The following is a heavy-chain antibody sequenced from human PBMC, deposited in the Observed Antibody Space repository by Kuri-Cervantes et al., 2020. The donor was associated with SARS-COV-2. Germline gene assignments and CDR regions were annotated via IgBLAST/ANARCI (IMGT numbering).Heavy chain of an antibody. CDR1: GFTFSSYA. Sequence: GESLKISCAASGFTFSSYAMSWVRQAPGKGLEWVSAISGSGGSTYYADSVKGRFTISRDNAKNSLYLQMNSLRAEDTAVYYCASGYGSGSYYSIPFDYWGQGTLVTVSS. CDR3: ASGYGSGSYYSIPFDY. CDR2: ISGSGGST. J-gene: IGHJ4*02. D-gene: IGHD3-10*01. V-gene: IGHV3-23*01.